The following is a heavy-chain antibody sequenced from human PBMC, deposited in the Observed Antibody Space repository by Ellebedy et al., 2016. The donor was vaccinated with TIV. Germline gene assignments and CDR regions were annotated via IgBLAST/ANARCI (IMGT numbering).Heavy chain of an antibody. J-gene: IGHJ5*01. CDR1: GLTVSSNF. V-gene: IGHV3-53*01. Sequence: GESLKISXVASGLTVSSNFMNWVRQAPGKGLEWVSVIYSGGSTYYADSVKGRFSISRDNSKNTLYLQINTLRAEDTAVYYCARSVVPAAIVWFNSWGQGTLVTVSS. D-gene: IGHD2-2*02. CDR3: ARSVVPAAIVWFNS. CDR2: IYSGGST.